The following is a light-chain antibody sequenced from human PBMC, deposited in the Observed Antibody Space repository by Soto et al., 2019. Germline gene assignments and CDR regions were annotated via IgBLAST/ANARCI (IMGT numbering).Light chain of an antibody. Sequence: EIVLTQSPGTLSLSPGERATLSCRASQSVSSSYLAWYQQKPGQAPRLLIYGASSRATGIPDRFSGSGSGTEFTLTIRRLEPEDFAVYYCKQYGSSRTFGQGTKVDIK. CDR2: GAS. CDR3: KQYGSSRT. J-gene: IGKJ1*01. V-gene: IGKV3-20*01. CDR1: QSVSSSY.